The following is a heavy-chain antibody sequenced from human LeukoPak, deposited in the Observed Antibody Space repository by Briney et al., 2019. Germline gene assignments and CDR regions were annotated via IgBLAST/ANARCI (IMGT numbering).Heavy chain of an antibody. J-gene: IGHJ4*02. D-gene: IGHD2-15*01. CDR2: ISYDGSNK. Sequence: PGGSLRLSCAASGFTFSSYGMHWVRQAPGKGLEWVAFISYDGSNKYYTDSVKGRFTSSTDNSKNTLYLQMNSLRAEDTAVYYCARSGSGGSPPLWGQGTLVTVSS. V-gene: IGHV3-30-3*01. CDR1: GFTFSSYG. CDR3: ARSGSGGSPPL.